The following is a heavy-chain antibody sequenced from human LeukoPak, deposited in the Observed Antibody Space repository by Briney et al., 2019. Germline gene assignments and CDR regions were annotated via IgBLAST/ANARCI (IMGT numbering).Heavy chain of an antibody. J-gene: IGHJ4*02. CDR2: IYYSGST. V-gene: IGHV4-30-4*01. D-gene: IGHD5-24*01. CDR3: ARDGRDGYNLGSALDY. Sequence: SETLSLTCTVSGGSISSGDYYWSWIRQPPGKGLEWIGYIYYSGSTYYNPSLKCRVTISVDASKNQFSLKLSSVTAADTAVYYCARDGRDGYNLGSALDYWGQGTLVTVSS. CDR1: GGSISSGDYY.